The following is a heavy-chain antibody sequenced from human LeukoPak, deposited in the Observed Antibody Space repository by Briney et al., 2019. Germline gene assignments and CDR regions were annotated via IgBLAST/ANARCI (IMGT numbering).Heavy chain of an antibody. V-gene: IGHV4-4*02. Sequence: PSGTLSLTCAVSGDSISSSKWWSWVRQPPGKGLEWIGKIYYSGSTYYNPSLKSRVTISVDTSKNQFSLNLSSVTAADTAVYYCATVRRGFGESSKYYSYYYMDVWGKGTTVTISS. CDR3: ATVRRGFGESSKYYSYYYMDV. CDR2: IYYSGST. CDR1: GDSISSSKW. D-gene: IGHD3-10*01. J-gene: IGHJ6*03.